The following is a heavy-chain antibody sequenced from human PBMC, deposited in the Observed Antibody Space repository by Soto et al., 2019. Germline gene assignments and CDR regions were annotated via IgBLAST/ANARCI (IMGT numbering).Heavy chain of an antibody. V-gene: IGHV4-31*03. D-gene: IGHD3-22*01. J-gene: IGHJ4*02. CDR3: ARSIVVVRNFDY. Sequence: QVQLQESGPGLVKPSQTLSLTCTVSGGSISSGGYYWSWIRQHPGKGLEWIGYIDYSGSTYYNPSLKSGVTISVDTSKNQFSLKLSSLTAADTAVYCCARSIVVVRNFDYWGQGTLVTVSS. CDR2: IDYSGST. CDR1: GGSISSGGYY.